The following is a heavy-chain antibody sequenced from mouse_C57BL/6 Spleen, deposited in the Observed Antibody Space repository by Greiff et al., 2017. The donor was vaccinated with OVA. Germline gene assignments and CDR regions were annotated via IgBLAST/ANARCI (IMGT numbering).Heavy chain of an antibody. D-gene: IGHD2-1*01. CDR2: LRNKAHGYTP. V-gene: IGHV7-3*01. CDR3: AREGRNPFDY. Sequence: VKLVESGGGLVQPGGSLSLSCAASGFPFTDYYMSWVRPPPGKALDWLGFLRNKAHGYTPEYSSSGKGRFTISRDHSQSILYLQMNARRAEDSATYDWAREGRNPFDYGGQGTTLTVSS. J-gene: IGHJ2*01. CDR1: GFPFTDYY.